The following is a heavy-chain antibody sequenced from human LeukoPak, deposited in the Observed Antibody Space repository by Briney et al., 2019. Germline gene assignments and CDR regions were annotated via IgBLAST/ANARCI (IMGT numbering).Heavy chain of an antibody. J-gene: IGHJ5*02. CDR2: IYHSGST. CDR1: GYSISSGYY. CDR3: ARVVGSSTSSNWFDP. V-gene: IGHV4-38-2*02. D-gene: IGHD2-2*01. Sequence: SETLSLTCTVSGYSISSGYYWGWIRQPPGKGLEWIGSIYHSGSTYYNPSLKSRGTISVDTSKNQFSLKLSSVTAADTAVYYCARVVGSSTSSNWFDPWGQGTLVTVSS.